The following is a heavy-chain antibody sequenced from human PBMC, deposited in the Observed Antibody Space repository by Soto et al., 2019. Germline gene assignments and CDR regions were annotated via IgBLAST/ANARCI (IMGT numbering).Heavy chain of an antibody. Sequence: GASVKVSCKASGGTFSSYGIRWVRQAPGQGLEWMGGIIPIFGTANYAQKFQGRVTITADKSTSTAYMELSSLRSEDTAVYYCARGYCSSTSCPNWFDPWGQGTLVTVSS. CDR3: ARGYCSSTSCPNWFDP. V-gene: IGHV1-69*06. CDR2: IIPIFGTA. J-gene: IGHJ5*02. CDR1: GGTFSSYG. D-gene: IGHD2-2*01.